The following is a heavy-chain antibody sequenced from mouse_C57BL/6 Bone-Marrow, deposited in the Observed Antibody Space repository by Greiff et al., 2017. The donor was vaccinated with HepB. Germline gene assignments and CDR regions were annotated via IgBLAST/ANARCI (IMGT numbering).Heavy chain of an antibody. V-gene: IGHV1-76*01. CDR2: IYPGSGNT. D-gene: IGHD3-2*02. J-gene: IGHJ1*03. CDR1: GYTFTDYY. CDR3: ARSSSGPNWYFDV. Sequence: QVQLQQSGAELVRPGASVKLSCKASGYTFTDYYINWVKQRPGQGLEWIARIYPGSGNTYYNEKFKGKATLTAEKSSSTAYMQLSSLTSEDSAVYFCARSSSGPNWYFDVWGTGTTVTVSS.